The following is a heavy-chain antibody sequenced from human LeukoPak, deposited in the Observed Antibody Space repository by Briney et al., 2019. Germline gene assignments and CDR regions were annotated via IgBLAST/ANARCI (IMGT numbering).Heavy chain of an antibody. CDR2: INSDGSST. CDR1: GFTFNIYW. CDR3: ARSHASYSSNWSFSYYFDY. V-gene: IGHV3-74*03. Sequence: PGGSLRLSCAASGFTFNIYWMHWVRQAPGKGLVWVSRINSDGSSTTYADSVKGRFTISRDTAKNTLYLEMHRLRADDAAVYYCARSHASYSSNWSFSYYFDYWGQGPLVTVSS. D-gene: IGHD6-13*01. J-gene: IGHJ4*02.